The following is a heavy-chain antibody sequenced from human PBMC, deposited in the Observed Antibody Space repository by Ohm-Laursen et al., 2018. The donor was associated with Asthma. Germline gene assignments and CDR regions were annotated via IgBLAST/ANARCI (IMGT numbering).Heavy chain of an antibody. J-gene: IGHJ4*02. CDR2: ISGPGTYT. Sequence: SLRLSCSASGFSFSDYYISWIRLAPGKGLEWVSYISGPGTYTRYADSVKGRFTISRDNANHALYLQMNSLSVEDTALYFCAKDSDGSSIDFWGRGTLVTVSS. V-gene: IGHV3-11*06. CDR3: AKDSDGSSIDF. CDR1: GFSFSDYY. D-gene: IGHD2-15*01.